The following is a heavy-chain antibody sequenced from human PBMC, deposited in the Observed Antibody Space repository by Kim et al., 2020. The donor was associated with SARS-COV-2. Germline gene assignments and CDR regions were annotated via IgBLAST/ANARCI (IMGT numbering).Heavy chain of an antibody. V-gene: IGHV3-48*03. CDR3: ARDHLADKYGLRNNWFDP. CDR2: ISSSGSTI. J-gene: IGHJ5*02. Sequence: GGSLRLSCAASGFTFSSYEMNWVRQAPGKGLEWVSYISSSGSTIYYADSVKGRFTISRDNAKNSLYLQMNSLRAEDTAVYYCARDHLADKYGLRNNWFDPWGQGTLVTVSS. CDR1: GFTFSSYE. D-gene: IGHD2-15*01.